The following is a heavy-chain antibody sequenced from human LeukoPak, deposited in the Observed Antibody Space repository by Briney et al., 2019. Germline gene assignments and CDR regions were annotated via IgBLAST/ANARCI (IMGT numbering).Heavy chain of an antibody. Sequence: GGSLRLSCAASGFTFSSYAMHWVRQAPGKGLEWVAVISYDGSNKYYADSVKGRFTISRDNAKNSLYLQMNSLRAEDTAVYYCAKDEDSGSYYSSFDYWGQGTLVTVSS. J-gene: IGHJ4*02. D-gene: IGHD1-26*01. CDR3: AKDEDSGSYYSSFDY. V-gene: IGHV3-30-3*01. CDR2: ISYDGSNK. CDR1: GFTFSSYA.